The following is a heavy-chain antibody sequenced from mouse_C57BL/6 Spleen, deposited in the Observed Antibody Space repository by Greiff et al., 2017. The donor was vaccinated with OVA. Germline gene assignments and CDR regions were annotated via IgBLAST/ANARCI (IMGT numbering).Heavy chain of an antibody. V-gene: IGHV3-6*01. Sequence: EVQLQESGPGLVKPSQSLSLTCSVTGYSITSGYYWNWIRQLPGNKLEWMGYIRYDGSNNYNPSFKNRTSITRDTSKNQFFLKLNSVTTEDTATYYCASYYSNYDYAMDYWGQGTSVTVSS. CDR2: IRYDGSN. D-gene: IGHD2-5*01. CDR1: GYSITSGYY. CDR3: ASYYSNYDYAMDY. J-gene: IGHJ4*01.